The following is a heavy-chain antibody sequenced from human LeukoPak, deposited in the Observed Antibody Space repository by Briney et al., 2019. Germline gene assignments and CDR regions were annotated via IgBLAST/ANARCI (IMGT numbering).Heavy chain of an antibody. Sequence: SQTLSPTCAFSGGSISSGGYSWSWIRQPPGKGLEWIGYIYHSGSTYYTPSLKSRVTISVDRSKNQFSLKLSSVTAADTAVYYCARTLLWFGELTPYYFDYWGQGTLVTVSS. J-gene: IGHJ4*02. D-gene: IGHD3-10*01. V-gene: IGHV4-30-2*01. CDR1: GGSISSGGYS. CDR3: ARTLLWFGELTPYYFDY. CDR2: IYHSGST.